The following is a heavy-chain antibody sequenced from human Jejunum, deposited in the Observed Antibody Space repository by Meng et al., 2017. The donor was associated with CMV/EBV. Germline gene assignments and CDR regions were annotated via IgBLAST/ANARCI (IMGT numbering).Heavy chain of an antibody. J-gene: IGHJ1*01. CDR2: INTGNGNT. Sequence: VSCTASGYTFIAYAIHWVRQAPGQSLEWVGWINTGNGNTKYSQKFQGRVTSSRDTSANTAYMELSSLRSEDTAVYYCAIDTNTYYYKYWGQGTLVTVSS. D-gene: IGHD3-22*01. CDR1: GYTFIAYA. CDR3: AIDTNTYYYKY. V-gene: IGHV1-3*04.